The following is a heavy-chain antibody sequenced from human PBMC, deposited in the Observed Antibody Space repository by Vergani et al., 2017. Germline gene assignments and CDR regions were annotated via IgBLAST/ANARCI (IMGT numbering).Heavy chain of an antibody. CDR1: GFTFSDYY. CDR3: ARSLYSSSWHYGMDV. D-gene: IGHD6-13*01. Sequence: VQLLESGGGLVQPGGSLRLSCAASGFTFSDYYMSWVRQAPGKGLEWVSVIYSGGSTYYADSVKGRVTISRHNSKNTLYLQMNSLRAEDTAVYYCARSLYSSSWHYGMDVWGQGTTVTVSS. J-gene: IGHJ6*02. CDR2: IYSGGST. V-gene: IGHV3-53*04.